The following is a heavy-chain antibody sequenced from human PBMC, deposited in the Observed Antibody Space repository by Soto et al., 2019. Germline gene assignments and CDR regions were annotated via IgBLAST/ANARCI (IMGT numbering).Heavy chain of an antibody. CDR3: ARSRISGGSWTSFNV. CDR1: GFTFNNYW. CDR2: MNQDASDK. D-gene: IGHD2-15*01. J-gene: IGHJ4*02. Sequence: AGGSLRLSCAASGFTFNNYWMNWVRQAPGKGLEWVATMNQDASDKYYVDSVKGRFTISRDNAKMSLYLQMNSLRAEDTAVYFCARSRISGGSWTSFNVWGQGTLVTVSS. V-gene: IGHV3-7*01.